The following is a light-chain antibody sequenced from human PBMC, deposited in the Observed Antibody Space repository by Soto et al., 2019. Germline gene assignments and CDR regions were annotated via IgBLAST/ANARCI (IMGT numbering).Light chain of an antibody. V-gene: IGKV3-20*01. CDR2: TAS. Sequence: EIVLTQSPGTLSLSPGERATLSCRASQSITSFLAWYQQKPGQAPRLLIYTASNRATGIPDRFSASGLGTEFTLTISRLEPEDFAVYYCQQYLRSPRTFGQGTKVDIK. CDR1: QSITSF. CDR3: QQYLRSPRT. J-gene: IGKJ1*01.